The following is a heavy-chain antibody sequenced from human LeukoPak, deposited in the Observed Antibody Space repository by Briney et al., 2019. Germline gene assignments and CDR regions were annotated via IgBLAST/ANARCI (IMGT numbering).Heavy chain of an antibody. J-gene: IGHJ5*02. CDR3: AKIVAVAGTRCLDP. V-gene: IGHV1-2*06. Sequence: GASVKVSCKASGYTFTGYYMHWVRQAPGQGLEWMGRINPNSGGTNYAQKFQGRVTMTRDTSISTAYMELSSLTSDDTAVYYCAKIVAVAGTRCLDPWGQGTLVTVSS. D-gene: IGHD6-19*01. CDR2: INPNSGGT. CDR1: GYTFTGYY.